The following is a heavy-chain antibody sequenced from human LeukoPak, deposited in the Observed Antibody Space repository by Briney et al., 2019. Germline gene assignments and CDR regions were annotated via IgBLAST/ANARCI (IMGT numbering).Heavy chain of an antibody. CDR1: GFTFSNFG. D-gene: IGHD3-3*01. CDR2: IRYDGSNK. Sequence: GGSLRLSCAASGFTFSNFGIHWVRQAPGKGLEGVAFIRYDGSNKYYADSVKGRFTISRDNSKNTLYLQTNSLRAEDTAVYYCAKDGTYYGFWSGYEPTDHYYYYMDVWGKGTTVTVSS. V-gene: IGHV3-30*02. J-gene: IGHJ6*03. CDR3: AKDGTYYGFWSGYEPTDHYYYYMDV.